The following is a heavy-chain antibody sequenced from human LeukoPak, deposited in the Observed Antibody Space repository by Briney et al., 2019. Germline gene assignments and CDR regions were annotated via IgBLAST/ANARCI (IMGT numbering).Heavy chain of an antibody. Sequence: GGSLRLSCAASGFTFSSFAMSWVRQAPGQGLEWVSAISDNSGNTYYADSVKGRFTISRDNAKNSLYLQMNSLRAEDTAVYYCARRYSGYDYLGGYYYYYMDVWGKGTTVTVSS. CDR1: GFTFSSFA. CDR3: ARRYSGYDYLGGYYYYYMDV. J-gene: IGHJ6*03. CDR2: ISDNSGNT. D-gene: IGHD5-12*01. V-gene: IGHV3-23*01.